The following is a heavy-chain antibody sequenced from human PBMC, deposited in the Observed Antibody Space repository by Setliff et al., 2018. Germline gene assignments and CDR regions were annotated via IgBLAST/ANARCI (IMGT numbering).Heavy chain of an antibody. CDR3: ARMSGFQYMDV. V-gene: IGHV4-4*02. Sequence: PSETLSLTCAVSGVSINSLNWWTWVRQSPGKGLEWIGYIYHDGPSVHYNPSLKSRVTISLDTSNNQFSLSLSSVTAADTAVYYCARMSGFQYMDVWGKGTTVTSP. J-gene: IGHJ6*03. CDR1: GVSINSLNW. D-gene: IGHD3-3*01. CDR2: IYHDGPS.